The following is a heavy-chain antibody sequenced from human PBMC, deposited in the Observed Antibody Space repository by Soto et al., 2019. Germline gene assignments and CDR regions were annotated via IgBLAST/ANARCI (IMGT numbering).Heavy chain of an antibody. V-gene: IGHV3-21*01. Sequence: GGSLRLSCAASGFTFSSYSMNWVRQAPGKGLEWVSSISSSSSYIYYADSVKGRFTISRDNAKNSLYLQMNSLRAEDTAVYYCAKGTPYYYDSSGNHDYWGQGTLVTVSS. J-gene: IGHJ4*02. CDR2: ISSSSSYI. D-gene: IGHD3-22*01. CDR3: AKGTPYYYDSSGNHDY. CDR1: GFTFSSYS.